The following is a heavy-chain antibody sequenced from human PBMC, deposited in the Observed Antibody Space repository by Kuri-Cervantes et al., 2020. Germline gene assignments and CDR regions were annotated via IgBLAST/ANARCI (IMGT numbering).Heavy chain of an antibody. CDR3: ARTITGTTWTVDYYYYYGMDV. CDR2: IWYDGSNK. CDR1: GFTFSSYG. Sequence: LSLTCAASGFTFSSYGMHWVRQAPGKGLEWVAVIWYDGSNKYYADSVKGRFTTSRDNSKNTLYLRMNSLRAEDTAVYYCARTITGTTWTVDYYYYYGMDVWGQGTTVTVSS. J-gene: IGHJ6*02. D-gene: IGHD1-7*01. V-gene: IGHV3-33*01.